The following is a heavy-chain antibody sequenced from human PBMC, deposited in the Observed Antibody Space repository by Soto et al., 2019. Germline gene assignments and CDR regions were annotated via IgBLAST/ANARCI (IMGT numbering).Heavy chain of an antibody. CDR3: AKDLGYCSGGSCYSAFDI. D-gene: IGHD2-15*01. Sequence: SETLSLTCAVYGGSFSGYYWSWIRQPPGKGLEWIGEINHSGSTTYNPSLKSRVTISVDTSKNQFSRKLSSVTAADTAVYYCAKDLGYCSGGSCYSAFDIWGQGTMVTVSS. CDR1: GGSFSGYY. J-gene: IGHJ3*02. CDR2: INHSGST. V-gene: IGHV4-34*01.